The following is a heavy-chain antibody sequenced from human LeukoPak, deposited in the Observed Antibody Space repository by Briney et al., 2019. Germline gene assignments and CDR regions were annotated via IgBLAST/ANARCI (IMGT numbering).Heavy chain of an antibody. CDR3: ARQAVADYYFDY. Sequence: GGSLRLSCAASGFTLSSYAMHWVRQAPGKGLEWVAVISYDGSNKYYADSVKGRFTIFRDNFKNTLYLQMNSLRAEDTSLYSCARQAVADYYFDYWGQGTLVTVSS. V-gene: IGHV3-30-3*01. CDR2: ISYDGSNK. CDR1: GFTLSSYA. D-gene: IGHD6-19*01. J-gene: IGHJ4*02.